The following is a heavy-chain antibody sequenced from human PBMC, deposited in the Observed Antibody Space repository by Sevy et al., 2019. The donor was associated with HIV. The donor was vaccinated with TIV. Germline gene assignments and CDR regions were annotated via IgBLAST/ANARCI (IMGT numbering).Heavy chain of an antibody. CDR3: ARLRVIASAPYYFDY. V-gene: IGHV3-48*03. CDR1: GFTFSSYE. Sequence: GGSLRLSCTAAGFTFSSYEMNWVRQAPGKGLEWVSSIVNSGSTVYYADSVKGRFTISRDNAKKSLYLQMNTLRAEDTAVYYCARLRVIASAPYYFDYWGQGALVTVSS. J-gene: IGHJ4*02. D-gene: IGHD2-21*01. CDR2: IVNSGSTV.